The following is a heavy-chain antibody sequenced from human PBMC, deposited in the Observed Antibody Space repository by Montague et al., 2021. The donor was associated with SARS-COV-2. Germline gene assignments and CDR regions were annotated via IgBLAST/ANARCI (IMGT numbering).Heavy chain of an antibody. CDR3: ARGGGRDAFDI. Sequence: SLRLSCAASGLTVSSNYMSWVRQAPGKGLEWVSVIYSGGSTYYADSVKGRFIISRDNSKNTLYLQMNSLRAEDTAVYFCARGGGRDAFDIWGQGTMVTVSS. CDR1: GLTVSSNY. J-gene: IGHJ3*02. D-gene: IGHD3-16*01. CDR2: IYSGGST. V-gene: IGHV3-53*01.